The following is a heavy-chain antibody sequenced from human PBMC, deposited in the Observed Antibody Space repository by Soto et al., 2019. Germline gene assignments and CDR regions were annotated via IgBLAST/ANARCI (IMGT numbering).Heavy chain of an antibody. V-gene: IGHV1-8*02. D-gene: IGHD6-13*01. Sequence: ASVKVSCKASGYAFTAYDINWVRQASGQGLEWMGWMNPINGATGNARRFQGRVSMTRNTATGTAYLELTSLRSDDTAVYYCGKCRSPRAPAVGAPYYHAMDVWGQGTTVTVSS. CDR2: MNPINGAT. CDR3: GKCRSPRAPAVGAPYYHAMDV. J-gene: IGHJ6*02. CDR1: GYAFTAYD.